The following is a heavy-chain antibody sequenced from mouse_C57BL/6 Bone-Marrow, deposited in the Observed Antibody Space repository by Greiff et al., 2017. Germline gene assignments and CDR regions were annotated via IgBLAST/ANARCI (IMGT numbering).Heavy chain of an antibody. CDR3: ARRRYYGSSPYFDY. Sequence: VHVKQSGPELVKPGASVKISCKASGYSFTDYNMNWVKQSNGKSLEWIGVINPNYGTTSYNQKFKGKATLTVDQSSSTAYMQLNSLTSEDSAVYYCARRRYYGSSPYFDYWGQGTTLTVSS. CDR2: INPNYGTT. CDR1: GYSFTDYN. J-gene: IGHJ2*01. D-gene: IGHD1-1*01. V-gene: IGHV1-39*01.